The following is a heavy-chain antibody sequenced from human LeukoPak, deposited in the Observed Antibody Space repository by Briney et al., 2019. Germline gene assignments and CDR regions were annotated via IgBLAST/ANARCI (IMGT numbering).Heavy chain of an antibody. V-gene: IGHV3-48*02. CDR1: GFTFSSYS. J-gene: IGHJ4*02. CDR2: ITRSSSTI. Sequence: GGSLRLSCAASGFTFSSYSMNWVRQAPGKGLEWVSYITRSSSTIHYRDSVKGRFTISKDNAKNSLYLQMNSLRDEDTAVYYCVRDPDALDYWGQGTLLTVSS. CDR3: VRDPDALDY.